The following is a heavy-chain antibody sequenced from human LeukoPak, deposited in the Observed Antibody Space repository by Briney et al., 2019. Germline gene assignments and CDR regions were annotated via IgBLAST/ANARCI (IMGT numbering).Heavy chain of an antibody. D-gene: IGHD3-3*02. Sequence: GGSLRLSCAASGFTFSSYGMHWVRQAPGKGLEWVAVISYDGSNKYYTDSVKGRFTISRDNSKNTLYLQMNSLRAEDTAVYYCAKAVFVFGLPYGMDVWGQGTTVTVSS. CDR2: ISYDGSNK. V-gene: IGHV3-30*18. CDR3: AKAVFVFGLPYGMDV. J-gene: IGHJ6*02. CDR1: GFTFSSYG.